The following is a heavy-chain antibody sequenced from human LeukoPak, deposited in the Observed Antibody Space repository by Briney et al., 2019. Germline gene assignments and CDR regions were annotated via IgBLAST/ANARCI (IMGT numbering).Heavy chain of an antibody. D-gene: IGHD5-18*01. CDR1: GFTFRDHA. CDR3: TRGPILLWKHNGVDV. CDR2: IRSQAYRGTT. Sequence: GGSLRLSCRTSGFTFRDHAMNWVRQVPGKGLEWVGCIRSQAYRGTTEYAASVQGRFTISRDESGGTAYLHMNSLKTEDTALYYCTRGPILLWKHNGVDVWGQGTTVTVSS. V-gene: IGHV3-49*04. J-gene: IGHJ6*02.